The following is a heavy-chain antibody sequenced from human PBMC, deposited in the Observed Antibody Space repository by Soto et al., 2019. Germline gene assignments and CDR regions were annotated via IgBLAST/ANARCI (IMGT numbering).Heavy chain of an antibody. CDR1: GCSISSGGYY. Sequence: TLSLTCTVAGCSISSGGYYWSWIRQHPGKGLEWIGYIYYSGSTYYNPSLKSRVTISVDTSKNQFSLKLSSVTAADTAVYYCARGGLVVVVVPAPYGMDVWGQGNTVTVSS. V-gene: IGHV4-31*03. CDR2: IYYSGST. D-gene: IGHD2-2*01. J-gene: IGHJ6*02. CDR3: ARGGLVVVVVPAPYGMDV.